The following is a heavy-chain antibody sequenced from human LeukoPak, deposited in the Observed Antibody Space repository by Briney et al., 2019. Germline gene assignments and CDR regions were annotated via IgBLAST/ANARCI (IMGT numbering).Heavy chain of an antibody. D-gene: IGHD1-1*01. CDR2: IKRKNDGETT. CDR3: TTRFLMGGTELVDP. J-gene: IGHJ5*02. Sequence: PGGSLRLSCTASGFTLSKVYVSWVRQLPGKGLEWVGRIKRKNDGETTDYGAPVQARFAISRDDSKNTVYLQMNSLKSDDTGVYYCTTRFLMGGTELVDPWSQGTLVTVSS. CDR1: GFTLSKVY. V-gene: IGHV3-15*01.